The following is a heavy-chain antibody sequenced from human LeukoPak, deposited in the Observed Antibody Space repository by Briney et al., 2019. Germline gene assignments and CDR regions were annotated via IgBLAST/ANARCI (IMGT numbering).Heavy chain of an antibody. J-gene: IGHJ6*03. D-gene: IGHD6-6*01. CDR2: ISSSSSYI. CDR1: GFTFSSYS. CDR3: ARDSSSSVLGYYYYMDV. V-gene: IGHV3-21*01. Sequence: PGGSLRLSCAASGFTFSSYSMNWVRQAPGKGLEWVSSISSSSSYIYYADSVKGRFTISRDNAKNSLYLQMNSLRAEDTAVYYCARDSSSSVLGYYYYMDVWGKGTTVTVSS.